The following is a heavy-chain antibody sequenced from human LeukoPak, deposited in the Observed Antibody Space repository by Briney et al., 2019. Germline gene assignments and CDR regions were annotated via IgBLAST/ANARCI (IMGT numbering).Heavy chain of an antibody. Sequence: GGSLRLSCAASGFTFSSYWMSWVRQAPGKGLEWAANIKQDGSEKYYVDSVKGRFTISRDNAKNSLYLQMNSLRAEDTAVYYCASGGYGDYAFDYWGQGTLVTVSS. D-gene: IGHD4-17*01. CDR2: IKQDGSEK. CDR3: ASGGYGDYAFDY. V-gene: IGHV3-7*01. J-gene: IGHJ4*02. CDR1: GFTFSSYW.